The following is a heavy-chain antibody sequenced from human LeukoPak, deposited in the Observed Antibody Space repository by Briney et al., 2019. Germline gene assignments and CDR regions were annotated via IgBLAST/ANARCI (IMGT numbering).Heavy chain of an antibody. Sequence: GASVKVSCKASGYTFSGYYIHWVRQAPGQGLEWMGWINPNSGATNYAQKFQGGVTMTRDTSITTFYMEVSRLRSDDTAVYYCARYNWNDVVSALDYWGQGNLVTVSS. D-gene: IGHD1-1*01. J-gene: IGHJ4*02. CDR2: INPNSGAT. CDR1: GYTFSGYY. CDR3: ARYNWNDVVSALDY. V-gene: IGHV1-2*02.